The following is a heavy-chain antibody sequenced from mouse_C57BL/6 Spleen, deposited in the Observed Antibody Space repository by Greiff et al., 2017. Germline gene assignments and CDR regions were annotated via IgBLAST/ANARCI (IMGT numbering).Heavy chain of an antibody. CDR1: GFNIKDDY. CDR3: TTRSAYLFDD. V-gene: IGHV14-4*01. J-gene: IGHJ2*01. CDR2: IDPENGDT. Sequence: VQLQQSGAELVRPGASVKLSCTASGFNIKDDYMHWVKQRPEQGLEWIGWIDPENGDTEYASKFQGKATITADTSSNTAYLQLSSLTSEDTAVYYCTTRSAYLFDDWGQGTTLTVSS. D-gene: IGHD5-5*01.